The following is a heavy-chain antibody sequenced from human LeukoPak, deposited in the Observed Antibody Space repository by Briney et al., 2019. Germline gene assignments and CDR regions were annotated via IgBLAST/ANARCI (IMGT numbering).Heavy chain of an antibody. Sequence: SETLSLTCAVYGGSFSGYYWSWIRQPPGKGLEWIGEINHSGSTNYNPSLKSRVTISVDTSKNQFSLKLSSVTAADTAVYYCARRITMVRGVIWPHFDYWGQGTLVTVSS. CDR2: INHSGST. CDR1: GGSFSGYY. J-gene: IGHJ4*02. D-gene: IGHD3-10*01. CDR3: ARRITMVRGVIWPHFDY. V-gene: IGHV4-34*01.